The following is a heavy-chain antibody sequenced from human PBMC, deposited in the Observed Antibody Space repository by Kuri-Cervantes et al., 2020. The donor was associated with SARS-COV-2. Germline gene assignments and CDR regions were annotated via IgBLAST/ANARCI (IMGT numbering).Heavy chain of an antibody. J-gene: IGHJ4*02. CDR2: IYYSGST. D-gene: IGHD3-16*01. V-gene: IGHV4-39*07. CDR3: ARVWGPLTGFFDY. CDR1: GGSISSSSYY. Sequence: SETLSLTCTVSGGSISSSSYYWGWIRQPPGKGLEWIGSIYYSGSTYYNPSLKSRVTISVDTSKSQFSLKLSSVTAADTAVYYCARVWGPLTGFFDYWGQGTLVTVSS.